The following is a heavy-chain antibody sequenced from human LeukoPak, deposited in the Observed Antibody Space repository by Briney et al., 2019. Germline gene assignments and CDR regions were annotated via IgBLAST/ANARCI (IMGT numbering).Heavy chain of an antibody. Sequence: SETLSLTCTVSGGSISSYYWSWIRQPPGKGLEWIGYIYYSGSTNYNPSLKSRVTISVDTSKNQFSLKLSSVTAADTAVYYCARYYYDSSGYYRHPYDYWGQGTLVTVSS. CDR3: ARYYYDSSGYYRHPYDY. CDR1: GGSISSYY. J-gene: IGHJ4*02. V-gene: IGHV4-59*08. D-gene: IGHD3-22*01. CDR2: IYYSGST.